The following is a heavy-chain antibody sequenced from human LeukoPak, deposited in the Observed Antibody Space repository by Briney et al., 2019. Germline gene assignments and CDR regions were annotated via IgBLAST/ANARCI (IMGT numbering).Heavy chain of an antibody. CDR2: ISSSSSYI. CDR3: ARDMPFDY. J-gene: IGHJ4*02. CDR1: GFTFSSYS. V-gene: IGHV3-21*01. Sequence: GGTLRLSCAGYGFTFSSYSVNWVRQAPEKELEWVSSISSSSSYIYYADSVKGRFTISRDNAKNSLYLQMNSLRAEDTAVYYCARDMPFDYWGQGTLVTVSS. D-gene: IGHD2-2*01.